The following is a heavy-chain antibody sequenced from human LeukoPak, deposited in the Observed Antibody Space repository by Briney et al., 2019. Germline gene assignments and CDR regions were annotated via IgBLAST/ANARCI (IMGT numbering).Heavy chain of an antibody. CDR1: GFTFSSYA. V-gene: IGHV3-30-3*01. J-gene: IGHJ4*02. D-gene: IGHD6-19*01. CDR3: ARDPGSGWYRTYYFDY. CDR2: ISYDGSNK. Sequence: PGRSLRLSCAASGFTFSSYAMHWVRQAPGKGLEWVAVISYDGSNKYYADSVKGRFTISRDNSKNTLYLQMNSLRAEDTAVYYCARDPGSGWYRTYYFDYWGQGTLVTVSS.